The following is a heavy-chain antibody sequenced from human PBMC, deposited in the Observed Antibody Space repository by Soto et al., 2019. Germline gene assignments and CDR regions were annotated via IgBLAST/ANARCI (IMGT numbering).Heavy chain of an antibody. D-gene: IGHD2-2*01. Sequence: QVQLVQSGAEVKKPGSSVKVSCKASGGTFSSYAISWVRQAPGQGLEWMGGIIPIFGTANYAQKFQGRVTIPADESTSTAYMELSSLRSEDTAVYYCASPNCSSTSCYLANYYYYGMDVWGQGTTVTVSS. V-gene: IGHV1-69*01. CDR2: IIPIFGTA. CDR3: ASPNCSSTSCYLANYYYYGMDV. J-gene: IGHJ6*02. CDR1: GGTFSSYA.